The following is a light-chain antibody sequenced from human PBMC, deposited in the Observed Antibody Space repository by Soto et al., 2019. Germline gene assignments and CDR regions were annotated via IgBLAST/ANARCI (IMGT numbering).Light chain of an antibody. CDR3: QQYNNWPRAT. V-gene: IGKV3-15*01. J-gene: IGKJ4*01. CDR1: QSINNK. Sequence: EIVMTQSPATLSVSPGERVTLSCRASQSINNKVAWYQQKPGQAPRLLIYGASTRATGISARFSGSGSGTEFNLTISSLQSEDFGVYYCQQYNNWPRATFGGGTKVDIK. CDR2: GAS.